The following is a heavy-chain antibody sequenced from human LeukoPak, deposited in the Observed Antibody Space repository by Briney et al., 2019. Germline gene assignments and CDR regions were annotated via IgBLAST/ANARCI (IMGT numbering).Heavy chain of an antibody. V-gene: IGHV1-18*01. CDR2: ISAYNGNT. D-gene: IGHD5-18*01. Sequence: ASVKVSCKASGYTFTNYGISWVRQAPGQGLEWMGWISAYNGNTNYAQKLQGRVTMTTDTSTSTAYMELRSLRSDDTAVYYCARIHASPYSYGYGYYYYYYMDVWGKGTTVTVSS. J-gene: IGHJ6*03. CDR3: ARIHASPYSYGYGYYYYYYMDV. CDR1: GYTFTNYG.